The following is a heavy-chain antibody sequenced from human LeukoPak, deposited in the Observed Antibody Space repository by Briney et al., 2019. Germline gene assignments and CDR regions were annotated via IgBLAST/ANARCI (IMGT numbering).Heavy chain of an antibody. V-gene: IGHV3-73*01. CDR3: TRRGGEHDF. D-gene: IGHD4-17*01. CDR1: GFTFSGSA. CDR2: IRSKANAYAT. Sequence: GGPLRLSCAASGFTFSGSAMHWVRQASGKGLEWVGRIRSKANAYATAYADSVKGRFTISRDDSKNTAYLQMNRLKNEDTAVYYCTRRGGEHDFWGQGTLVTVSS. J-gene: IGHJ4*02.